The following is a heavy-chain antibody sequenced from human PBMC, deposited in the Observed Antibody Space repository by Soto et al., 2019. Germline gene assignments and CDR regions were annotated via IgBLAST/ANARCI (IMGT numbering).Heavy chain of an antibody. D-gene: IGHD3-10*01. Sequence: SCAASGFTFSRFELHWVRQAPGKGLEWISYISSSGSTAYYASSVEGRFTISRDNANNPVYLQMDSLRAEDTALYYCTRAAWFPYLSFYWGQGALVTVSS. CDR3: TRAAWFPYLSFY. CDR2: ISSSGSTA. J-gene: IGHJ4*02. CDR1: GFTFSRFE. V-gene: IGHV3-48*03.